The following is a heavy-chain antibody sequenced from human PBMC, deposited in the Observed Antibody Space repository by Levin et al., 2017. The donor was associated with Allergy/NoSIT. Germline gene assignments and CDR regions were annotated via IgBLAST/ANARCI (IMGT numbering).Heavy chain of an antibody. J-gene: IGHJ3*02. CDR2: IIPIFGTA. CDR3: ARVVGELRPTWDAFDI. V-gene: IGHV1-69*13. D-gene: IGHD1-26*01. CDR1: GGTFSSYA. Sequence: SVKVSCKASGGTFSSYAISWVRQAPGQGLEWMGGIIPIFGTANYAQKFQGRVTITADESTSTAYMELSSLRSEDTAVYYCARVVGELRPTWDAFDIWGQGTMVTVSS.